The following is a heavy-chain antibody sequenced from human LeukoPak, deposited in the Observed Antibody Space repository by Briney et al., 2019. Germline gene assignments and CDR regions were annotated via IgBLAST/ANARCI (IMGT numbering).Heavy chain of an antibody. V-gene: IGHV3-23*01. D-gene: IGHD4-23*01. J-gene: IGHJ4*02. CDR3: ASRAYGGNSLVFDY. CDR2: ISASGGST. Sequence: GGSLRLSCAASGFTFSSYAMSWVRQAPGKGLEWVSTISASGGSTYYADSVKGRFTISRDNSKNTLYLQMYSLRAEDTAVFYCASRAYGGNSLVFDYWGQGTLVTVSS. CDR1: GFTFSSYA.